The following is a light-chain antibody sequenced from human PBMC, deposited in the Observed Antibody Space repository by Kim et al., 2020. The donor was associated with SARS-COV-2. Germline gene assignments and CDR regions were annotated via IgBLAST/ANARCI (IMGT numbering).Light chain of an antibody. Sequence: APGKAARNNCGGNNIGSKSVHWYQQKPGQAPVLVIYYDSDRPSGIPERFSGSNSGNTATLTISRVEAGDEADYYCQVWDSSSDHVVFGGGTKLTVL. J-gene: IGLJ2*01. CDR1: NIGSKS. V-gene: IGLV3-21*04. CDR3: QVWDSSSDHVV. CDR2: YDS.